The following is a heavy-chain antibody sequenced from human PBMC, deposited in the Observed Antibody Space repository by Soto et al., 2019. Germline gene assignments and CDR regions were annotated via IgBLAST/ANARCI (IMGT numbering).Heavy chain of an antibody. CDR3: AKDRPSNHSSSWYYYYYYGMDV. J-gene: IGHJ6*02. Sequence: GGSLRLSCAASGFTFSSYGMHWVRQAPGKGLEWVAVISYDGSNKYYADSVKGRFTISRDNSKNTLYLQMNSLRAEDTAVYYCAKDRPSNHSSSWYYYYYYGMDVWGQGTTVTVSS. CDR2: ISYDGSNK. V-gene: IGHV3-30*18. CDR1: GFTFSSYG. D-gene: IGHD6-13*01.